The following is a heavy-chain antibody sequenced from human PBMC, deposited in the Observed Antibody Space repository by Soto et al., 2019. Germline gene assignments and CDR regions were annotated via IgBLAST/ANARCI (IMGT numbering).Heavy chain of an antibody. CDR2: IKSKTHGGTT. V-gene: IGHV3-15*01. D-gene: IGHD3-22*01. CDR1: GFTFDNAW. CDR3: DTLIGLVVHGIFDC. Sequence: GGSLRLSGAASGFTFDNAWMSWFRQAPGKGLEWVGRIKSKTHGGTTEYAAAVKGRFTISRDDSKNTMYLQMNSLKTEDTAVYSCDTLIGLVVHGIFDCWGQGTLVIFCS. J-gene: IGHJ4*02.